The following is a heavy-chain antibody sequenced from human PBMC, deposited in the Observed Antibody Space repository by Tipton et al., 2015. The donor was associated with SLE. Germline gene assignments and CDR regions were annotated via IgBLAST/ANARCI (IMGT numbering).Heavy chain of an antibody. CDR1: GGSFSGYY. CDR2: INHSGST. J-gene: IGHJ4*02. V-gene: IGHV4-34*01. Sequence: LRLSCAVYGGSFSGYYWSWIRQPPGKGLEWSGEINHSGSTNYNPSLKSRVTISVDTSKNQFSLKLSSVTAADTAVYYCAGAQWELPDFDYWGQGTLVTVSS. D-gene: IGHD1-26*01. CDR3: AGAQWELPDFDY.